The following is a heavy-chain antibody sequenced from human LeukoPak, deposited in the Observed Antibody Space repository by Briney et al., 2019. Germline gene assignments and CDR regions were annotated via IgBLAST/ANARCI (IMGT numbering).Heavy chain of an antibody. CDR3: AKIAASDKGEGY. J-gene: IGHJ4*02. Sequence: ASVKVSCKASGYTFTSNHIHWVRQAPGQGLEWMGVINPSGDSTSYAQNFQGRVTVTRDTSTSTVYMELSSLRSEDTAIYYCAKIAASDKGEGYWGQGTLVTVSS. CDR2: INPSGDST. D-gene: IGHD6-13*01. V-gene: IGHV1-46*01. CDR1: GYTFTSNH.